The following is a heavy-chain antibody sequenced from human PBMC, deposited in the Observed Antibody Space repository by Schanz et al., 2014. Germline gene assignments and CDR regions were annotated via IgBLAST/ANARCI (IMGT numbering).Heavy chain of an antibody. Sequence: QVQLVQSGAEVTKPGASVKISCKASGYTFTDYYMYWVRQAPGQGLEWMGRINPNSGGTNYAQKFQGRVTMTRDTSISTAYMELRRLRSDDTAVYYCARDYYDILTGYPYDTFDIGGQGTMVTVSS. CDR3: ARDYYDILTGYPYDTFDI. CDR1: GYTFTDYY. J-gene: IGHJ3*02. D-gene: IGHD3-9*01. CDR2: INPNSGGT. V-gene: IGHV1-2*06.